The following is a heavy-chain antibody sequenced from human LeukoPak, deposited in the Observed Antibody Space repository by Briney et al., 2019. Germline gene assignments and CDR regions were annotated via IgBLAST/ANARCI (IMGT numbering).Heavy chain of an antibody. D-gene: IGHD2/OR15-2a*01. Sequence: GGSLRLSCAASRFTFSTYSMNWVRQAPGKGLEWVSSISSTSGYIYYADSVKGRFTISRDNAQNSLYLQMHSLRAEDMAVYYCVRDSLVGSTTTPVFDYWGQGTLVTVSS. J-gene: IGHJ4*02. CDR1: RFTFSTYS. CDR3: VRDSLVGSTTTPVFDY. V-gene: IGHV3-21*01. CDR2: ISSTSGYI.